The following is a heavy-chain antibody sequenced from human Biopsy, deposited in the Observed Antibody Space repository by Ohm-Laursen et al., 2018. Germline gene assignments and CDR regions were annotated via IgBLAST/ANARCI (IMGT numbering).Heavy chain of an antibody. CDR1: GFTLNKHG. CDR2: IWFDETNK. J-gene: IGHJ4*02. V-gene: IGHV3-33*01. Sequence: SLRLSCAASGFTLNKHGMHWVRQAPGKGLEWVAVIWFDETNKHYAVSVKGRFTISRDNSKNMLYLQMNTLRDADTAVYYCARDPRDTALGIFDYWGLGTLATVSS. CDR3: ARDPRDTALGIFDY. D-gene: IGHD5-18*01.